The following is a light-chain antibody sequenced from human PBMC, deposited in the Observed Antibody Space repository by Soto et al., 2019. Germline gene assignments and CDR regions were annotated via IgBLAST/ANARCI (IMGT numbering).Light chain of an antibody. CDR1: QDINIY. CDR2: DAS. V-gene: IGKV1-33*01. Sequence: DIQMTQSPSSLSASVGDTVTITCQASQDINIYLNWYQQKPGKAPKLLIYDASNLETGVPSRFSGSGSGTDFLFTISSLQPEDVATYYCHQYDNIPETFGRGTKVDVK. J-gene: IGKJ3*01. CDR3: HQYDNIPET.